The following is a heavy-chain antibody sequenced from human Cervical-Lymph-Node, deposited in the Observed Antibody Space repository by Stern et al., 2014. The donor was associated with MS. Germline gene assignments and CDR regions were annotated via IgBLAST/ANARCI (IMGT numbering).Heavy chain of an antibody. J-gene: IGHJ6*02. Sequence: QVQLVESGAEAKKPGSSVKVSCKASGGTIGSYTITWVRQAPGQGLEWMGRIIPILAISNYAQKFQGRVTFTADTSTNTAYMELSSLRSEDTAVYYCARDPGGHHGGDDYNYYYGLDVWGQGTTVTVSS. D-gene: IGHD2-21*02. CDR2: IIPILAIS. CDR3: ARDPGGHHGGDDYNYYYGLDV. CDR1: GGTIGSYT. V-gene: IGHV1-69*09.